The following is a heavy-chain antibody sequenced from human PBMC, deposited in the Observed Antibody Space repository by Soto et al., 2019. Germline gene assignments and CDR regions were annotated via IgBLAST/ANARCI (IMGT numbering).Heavy chain of an antibody. CDR2: ISYDGSNK. CDR3: SKDVDDSSGYYYVGLYYFDY. Sequence: PGGSLRLSCGASGFTFSGYWMTWVRQAPGKGLEWVAVISYDGSNKYYADSVKGRFTISRDNSKNTLYLQMNSLRAEDTAVYFCSKDVDDSSGYYYVGLYYFDYWGQGTLVTVSS. CDR1: GFTFSGYW. D-gene: IGHD3-22*01. J-gene: IGHJ4*02. V-gene: IGHV3-30*18.